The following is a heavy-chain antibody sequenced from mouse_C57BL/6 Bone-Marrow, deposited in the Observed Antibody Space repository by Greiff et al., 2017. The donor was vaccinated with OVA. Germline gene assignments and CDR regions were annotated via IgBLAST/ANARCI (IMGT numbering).Heavy chain of an antibody. J-gene: IGHJ3*01. Sequence: DVKLVESGGGLVKPGGSLKLSCAASGFTFSDYGMHWVRQAPEKGLEWVAYISSGSSTIYYADTVKGRFTISRDNAKNTLFLQMTSLRSEDTAMYYCARSGYYSNYVPLAYWGQGTLVTVSA. V-gene: IGHV5-17*01. CDR1: GFTFSDYG. CDR3: ARSGYYSNYVPLAY. CDR2: ISSGSSTI. D-gene: IGHD2-5*01.